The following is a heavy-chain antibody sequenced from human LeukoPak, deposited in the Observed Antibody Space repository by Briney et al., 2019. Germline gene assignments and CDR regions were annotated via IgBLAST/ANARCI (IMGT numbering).Heavy chain of an antibody. CDR3: ATIITVQFDY. D-gene: IGHD4-17*01. J-gene: IGHJ4*02. CDR1: GFTFSSYA. Sequence: QTGGSLRLSCAASGFTFSSYAMHWVRQAPGKGLEWVAVISYDGSNKYYADSVKGRSTISRDNSKNTLYLQMNSLRAEDTAVYYCATIITVQFDYWGQGTLVTVSS. V-gene: IGHV3-30*01. CDR2: ISYDGSNK.